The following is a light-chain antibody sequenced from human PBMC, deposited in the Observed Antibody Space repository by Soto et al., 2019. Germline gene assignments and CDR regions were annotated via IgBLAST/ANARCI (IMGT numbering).Light chain of an antibody. V-gene: IGKV3-11*01. CDR3: QQRSNWPPTWT. CDR1: QSVSSY. J-gene: IGKJ1*01. Sequence: EIVLTQSPATLSLSPGERATLSCRASQSVSSYLAWYQQKPGQAPRLLIYDASNRATGIPARFSGSGSGTDFTRTISSLEPEDFAVYDCQQRSNWPPTWTFGQGTKVEIK. CDR2: DAS.